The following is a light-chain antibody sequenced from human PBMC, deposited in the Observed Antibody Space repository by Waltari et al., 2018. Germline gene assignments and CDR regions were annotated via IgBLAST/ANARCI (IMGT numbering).Light chain of an antibody. CDR1: SSNIGGNS. V-gene: IGLV1-47*02. CDR3: AAWDDSLSGYI. CDR2: YND. Sequence: QSVLTQPPSASEAARKSVTISCSGSSSNIGGNSVSWYQQLPGTAPKLLIYYNDHRASCFSYRFSGSKSGSSASLAISGLQTEDEADYYCAAWDDSLSGYIFGTGTRLTVL. J-gene: IGLJ1*01.